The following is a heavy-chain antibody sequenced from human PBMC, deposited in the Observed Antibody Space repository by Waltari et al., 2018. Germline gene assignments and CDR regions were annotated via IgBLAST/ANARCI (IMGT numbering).Heavy chain of an antibody. CDR3: GRWTSGSPDI. Sequence: EVHLVESGGGLVQPGGSLRLSCAASGFTFSDHYMDWVRQAPGKGLEWVGRTKNKHNGYTTEYAASVRGRFTISRDESENSVYLQMNSLKTEDTAVYFCGRWTSGSPDIWGQGTLVTVSS. D-gene: IGHD1-26*01. CDR2: TKNKHNGYTT. V-gene: IGHV3-72*01. J-gene: IGHJ4*02. CDR1: GFTFSDHY.